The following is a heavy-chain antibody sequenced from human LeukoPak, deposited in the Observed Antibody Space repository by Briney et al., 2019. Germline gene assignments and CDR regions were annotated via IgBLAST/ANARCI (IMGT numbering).Heavy chain of an antibody. J-gene: IGHJ4*02. Sequence: SETLSLTCTVSGGSISSSSYYWGWIRQPPGKGLEWIGSIYYSVSTYYNPSLKSRVTISVDTSKNQFSLKLSSVTAADTAVYYCARQEYYGSGSYPDYWGQGTLVTVSS. V-gene: IGHV4-39*01. CDR3: ARQEYYGSGSYPDY. CDR2: IYYSVST. CDR1: GGSISSSSYY. D-gene: IGHD3-10*01.